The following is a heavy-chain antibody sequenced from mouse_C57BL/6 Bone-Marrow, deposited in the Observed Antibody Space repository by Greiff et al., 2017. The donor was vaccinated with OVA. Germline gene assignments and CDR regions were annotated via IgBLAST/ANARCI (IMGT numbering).Heavy chain of an antibody. J-gene: IGHJ2*01. Sequence: QVQLQQSGPERVKPGASVKLSCKASGYTFTSYDINWVKQRPGQGLEWIGWIYPRDGSTKYNEKFKGKATLTVDTSSSTAYMELHSLTSEDSAVYFCARRYYGSSSYYFDYWGQGTTLTVSS. CDR1: GYTFTSYD. CDR2: IYPRDGST. V-gene: IGHV1-85*01. D-gene: IGHD1-1*01. CDR3: ARRYYGSSSYYFDY.